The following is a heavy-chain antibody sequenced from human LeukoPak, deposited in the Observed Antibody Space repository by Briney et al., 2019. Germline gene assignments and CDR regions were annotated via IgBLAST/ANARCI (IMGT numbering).Heavy chain of an antibody. J-gene: IGHJ4*02. CDR2: IKQDGSVK. Sequence: GGSLRLSCVGYGFTFADYWMSWVRQAPGKGLEWLANIKQDGSVKYYVDSVKGRFTISRDNAENSVYLEMSGLRVEDTAVYYCARKGLGDYWGQGTLVTVSS. V-gene: IGHV3-7*01. CDR3: ARKGLGDY. CDR1: GFTFADYW.